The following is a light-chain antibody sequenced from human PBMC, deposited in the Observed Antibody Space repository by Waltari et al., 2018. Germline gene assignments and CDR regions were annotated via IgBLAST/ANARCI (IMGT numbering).Light chain of an antibody. Sequence: QSALTQPASVSGSPGQSITLPCTGSSADVGGYNLVSCYQHPPGQAPRPLIYEVNERPSGIPSRFSGSKSGNTASLTISGLQIEDEADYYCCSYGGVNTLGVLFGGGSKLTV. V-gene: IGLV2-23*02. J-gene: IGLJ2*01. CDR3: CSYGGVNTLGVL. CDR2: EVN. CDR1: SADVGGYNL.